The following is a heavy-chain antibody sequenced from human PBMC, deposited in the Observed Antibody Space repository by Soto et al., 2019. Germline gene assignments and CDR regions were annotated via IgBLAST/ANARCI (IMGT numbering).Heavy chain of an antibody. CDR1: GVSLSTSGVG. CDR3: ERYTYYGPGQDGMCV. J-gene: IGHJ6*02. D-gene: IGHD3-10*01. Sequence: QINLKESGPTLVKPTQTLTLTCTFSGVSLSTSGVGVGWIRQPPGKALEWLALIYWNDDKRYTPSLKSRLTITKDTSKHQGVLTMTNRHPVDTRTCYCERYTYYGPGQDGMCVWGQGTTVTVSS. V-gene: IGHV2-5*04. CDR2: IYWNDDK.